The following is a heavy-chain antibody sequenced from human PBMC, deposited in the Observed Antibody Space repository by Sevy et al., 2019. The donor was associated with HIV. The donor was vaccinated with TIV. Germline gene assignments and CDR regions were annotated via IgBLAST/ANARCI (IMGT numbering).Heavy chain of an antibody. CDR3: ARDRQSYGSGSYYNRYFDL. CDR1: GFTVSSNY. D-gene: IGHD3-10*01. CDR2: IYSGGST. Sequence: GGSLRLSCAASGFTVSSNYMSWVRQAPGKGLEWVSVIYSGGSTYYADSVKGRFTISRDNSQNTRYLQMNTLRAEDTAVYYCARDRQSYGSGSYYNRYFDLWGRGTLVTVSS. V-gene: IGHV3-53*01. J-gene: IGHJ2*01.